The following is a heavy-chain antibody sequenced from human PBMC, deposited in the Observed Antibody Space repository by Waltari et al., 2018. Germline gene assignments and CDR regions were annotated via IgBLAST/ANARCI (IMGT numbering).Heavy chain of an antibody. CDR2: INHSGST. D-gene: IGHD2-15*01. J-gene: IGHJ4*02. CDR3: ARAGHIVVVVAANGAYFDY. Sequence: QVQLQQWGAGLLKPSETLSLTCAVYGGSFSGYYWSWIRQPPGKGLEWIGEINHSGSTNYNPSVKSRVTISVDTSKNQFSLQLSSVTAADTAVYYCARAGHIVVVVAANGAYFDYWGQGTLVTVSS. CDR1: GGSFSGYY. V-gene: IGHV4-34*01.